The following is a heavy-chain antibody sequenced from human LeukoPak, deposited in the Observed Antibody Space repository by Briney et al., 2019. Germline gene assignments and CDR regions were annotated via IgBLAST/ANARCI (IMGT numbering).Heavy chain of an antibody. V-gene: IGHV4-61*08. CDR1: GGSISSGGYY. D-gene: IGHD1-26*01. CDR3: AREAPYSGSYLGESSYYYGMDV. J-gene: IGHJ6*02. CDR2: IYYSGST. Sequence: SETLSLTCTVSGGSISSGGYYWSWIRQHPGKGLEWIGYIYYSGSTNYNPSLKSRVTISVDTSKNQFSLNLSSVTAADTAVYYCAREAPYSGSYLGESSYYYGMDVWGQGTTVTVSS.